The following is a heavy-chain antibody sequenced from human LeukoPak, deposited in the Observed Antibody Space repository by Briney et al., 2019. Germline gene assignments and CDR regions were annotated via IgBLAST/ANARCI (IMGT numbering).Heavy chain of an antibody. J-gene: IGHJ4*02. CDR3: ALWVGATMAFDY. D-gene: IGHD1-26*01. CDR2: INPNSGGT. V-gene: IGHV1-2*02. CDR1: GYTFTGYY. Sequence: ASVKVSCKASGYTFTGYYMHWVRQGPGQGLEWMGWINPNSGGTNYAQKFQGRVTMTRDTSISTAYMELSRLRSDDTAVYYCALWVGATMAFDYWGQGTLVTVSS.